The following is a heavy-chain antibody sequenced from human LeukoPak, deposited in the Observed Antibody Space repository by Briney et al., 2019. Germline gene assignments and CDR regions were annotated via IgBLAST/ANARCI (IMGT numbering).Heavy chain of an antibody. J-gene: IGHJ4*02. CDR3: LRGYQGY. V-gene: IGHV3-7*01. Sequence: TRGCLRLSCAPSGFTFSSYWMRWVRQAPGKGLEWVANTKEDGSQKYYVDSVKGRFTISRDNAKNSLYLQMNSLRAEDTALYYCLRGYQGYWGQGTLVTVSS. D-gene: IGHD6-13*01. CDR1: GFTFSSYW. CDR2: TKEDGSQK.